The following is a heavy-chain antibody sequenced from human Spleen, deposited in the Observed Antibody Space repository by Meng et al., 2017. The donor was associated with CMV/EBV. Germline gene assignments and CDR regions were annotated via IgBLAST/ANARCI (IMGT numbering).Heavy chain of an antibody. CDR1: TFISYG. J-gene: IGHJ6*02. CDR2: ISAHNGNT. V-gene: IGHV1-18*01. CDR3: ARDSLYRDADYYYYGMDV. D-gene: IGHD3-16*02. Sequence: TFISYGISWVRQAPGQGLEWMGWISAHNGNTKYAQKFQGRVTMTTDTSTSTAYMELRSLRSDDTAVYYCARDSLYRDADYYYYGMDVWGQGTTVTVSS.